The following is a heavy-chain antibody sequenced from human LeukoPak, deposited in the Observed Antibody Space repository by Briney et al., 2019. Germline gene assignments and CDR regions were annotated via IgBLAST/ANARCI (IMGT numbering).Heavy chain of an antibody. Sequence: ASVKVSCKASGYTFTSYAMHWVRQAPGQRLEWMGWINAGNGNTKYSQKFQGRVTITRDTSASTAYMELSSLRSEDTAVYYCARGGLVAAAGIDYWGQGTLVTVSS. CDR3: ARGGLVAAAGIDY. CDR1: GYTFTSYA. CDR2: INAGNGNT. D-gene: IGHD6-13*01. V-gene: IGHV1-3*01. J-gene: IGHJ4*02.